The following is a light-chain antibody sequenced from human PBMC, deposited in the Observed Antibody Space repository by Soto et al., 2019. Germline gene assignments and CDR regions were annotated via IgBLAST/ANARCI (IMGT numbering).Light chain of an antibody. CDR2: GAS. CDR1: QSVPNSR. J-gene: IGKJ1*01. V-gene: IGKV3-20*01. CDR3: QQYGSSGT. Sequence: PSPSTLSLSPGPSASLSWRASQSVPNSRLAWYQQKPGQAPRLLIYGASNRATGIPDRFSGSGSGTDFTLTISRLEPEDFAVYYCQQYGSSGTFGQGTKVDIK.